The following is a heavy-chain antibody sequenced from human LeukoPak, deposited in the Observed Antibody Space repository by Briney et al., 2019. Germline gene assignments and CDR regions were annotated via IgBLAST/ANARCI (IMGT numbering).Heavy chain of an antibody. D-gene: IGHD5-18*01. CDR2: INHSGST. CDR3: ARQAPGYSYGYVY. CDR1: GGSFSGYY. J-gene: IGHJ4*02. Sequence: SETLSLTCAVYGGSFSGYYWSWIRQPPGKGLEWIGEINHSGSTNYNPSLKSRVTISVDTSKNQFSLKLSSVTAADTAVYYCARQAPGYSYGYVYWGQGTLVTVSS. V-gene: IGHV4-34*01.